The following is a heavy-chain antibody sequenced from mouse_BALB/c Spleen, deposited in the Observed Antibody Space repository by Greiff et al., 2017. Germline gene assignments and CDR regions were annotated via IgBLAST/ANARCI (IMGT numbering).Heavy chain of an antibody. V-gene: IGHV3-2*02. J-gene: IGHJ3*01. Sequence: DVKLQESGPGLVKPSQSLSLTCTVTGYSITSDYAWNWIRQFPGNKLEWMGYISYSGSTSYNPSLKSRISITRDTSKNQFFLQLNSVTTEDTATYYCASGVTTFAYWGQGTLVTVSA. D-gene: IGHD2-2*01. CDR1: GYSITSDYA. CDR2: ISYSGST. CDR3: ASGVTTFAY.